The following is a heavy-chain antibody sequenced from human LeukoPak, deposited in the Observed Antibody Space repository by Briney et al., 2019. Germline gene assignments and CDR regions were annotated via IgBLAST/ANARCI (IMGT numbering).Heavy chain of an antibody. Sequence: GGSLRLSCAASGFTFSSYVMSWVRQAPGKGLEWVSAISGSGGSTYYADSVKGRFTISRDNSKNTLYLQMNSLRAEDTAVYYCAKDLIFTEYSSGWYPHYYYGMDVWGQGTTVTVSS. CDR3: AKDLIFTEYSSGWYPHYYYGMDV. CDR1: GFTFSSYV. J-gene: IGHJ6*02. V-gene: IGHV3-23*01. CDR2: ISGSGGST. D-gene: IGHD6-19*01.